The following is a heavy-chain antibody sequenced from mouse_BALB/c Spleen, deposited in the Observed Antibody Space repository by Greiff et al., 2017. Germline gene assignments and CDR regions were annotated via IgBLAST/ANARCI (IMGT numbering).Heavy chain of an antibody. CDR3: TRSVITTEGAMDY. V-gene: IGHV1-5*01. J-gene: IGHJ4*01. CDR1: GYTFTSYW. CDR2: IYPGNSDT. D-gene: IGHD2-4*01. Sequence: EVQLQQSGTVLARPGASVKMSCKASGYTFTSYWMHWVKQRPGQGLEWIGAIYPGNSDTSYNQKFKGKAKLTAVTSTSTAYMELSSLTNEDSAVYYCTRSVITTEGAMDYWGQGTSVTVSS.